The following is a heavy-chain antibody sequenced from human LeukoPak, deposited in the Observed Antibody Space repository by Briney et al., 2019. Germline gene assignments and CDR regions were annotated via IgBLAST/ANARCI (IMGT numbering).Heavy chain of an antibody. Sequence: SETLSLTCTVSGGSIGSYYWSWIRQPPGKGLEWIGYIYYSGSTNYNPSLKSRVTISVDTSKNQFSLKLSSVSAADTAVYYCARGGAYYDSSGSDYWGQGTLVTVSS. CDR1: GGSIGSYY. J-gene: IGHJ4*02. CDR3: ARGGAYYDSSGSDY. V-gene: IGHV4-59*01. D-gene: IGHD3-22*01. CDR2: IYYSGST.